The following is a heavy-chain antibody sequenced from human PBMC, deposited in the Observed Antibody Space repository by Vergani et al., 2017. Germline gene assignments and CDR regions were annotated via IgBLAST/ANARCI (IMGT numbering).Heavy chain of an antibody. D-gene: IGHD6-19*01. CDR2: ISAYNGNT. Sequence: QFQLVHSGAEVKKPGASVKVSCKASGYTFTSYGTSWVRQAPGQGLEWMGWISAYNGNTNYAQKLQGRVTMTTDTSTSTAYMELRSLRSDDTAVYYCARVGYSSGWYNWFDPWGQGTLVTVSS. J-gene: IGHJ5*02. V-gene: IGHV1-18*01. CDR1: GYTFTSYG. CDR3: ARVGYSSGWYNWFDP.